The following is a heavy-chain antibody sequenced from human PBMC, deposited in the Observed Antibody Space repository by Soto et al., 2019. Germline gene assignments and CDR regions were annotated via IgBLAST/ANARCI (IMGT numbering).Heavy chain of an antibody. Sequence: QVQLVQSGAEVKKSGASVKVSCKASGYTFTSYYMHWVRQAPGQGLEWMGIINPNGGSTRFAQKFQGRVTLTRDTSTNTVFMELSSLRSDDTAVYYCARDRCDTTSCYECDYWGQGTLVTVSS. CDR3: ARDRCDTTSCYECDY. CDR2: INPNGGST. D-gene: IGHD2-2*01. J-gene: IGHJ4*02. CDR1: GYTFTSYY. V-gene: IGHV1-46*01.